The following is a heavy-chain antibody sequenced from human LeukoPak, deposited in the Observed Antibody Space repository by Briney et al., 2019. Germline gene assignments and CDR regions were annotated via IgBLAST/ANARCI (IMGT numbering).Heavy chain of an antibody. CDR1: GITLSNYG. Sequence: GGSLRLSCAVSGITLSNYGMSWVRQAPGKGLEWVAGLSGSGGGTNYADSVKGRFTISRDNAKNTLYLQMNSLRAEDTAVYFCEKRGVVIRVILVGFHKEAYYFDSWGQGALVTVSS. CDR3: EKRGVVIRVILVGFHKEAYYFDS. CDR2: LSGSGGGT. V-gene: IGHV3-23*01. J-gene: IGHJ4*02. D-gene: IGHD3-10*01.